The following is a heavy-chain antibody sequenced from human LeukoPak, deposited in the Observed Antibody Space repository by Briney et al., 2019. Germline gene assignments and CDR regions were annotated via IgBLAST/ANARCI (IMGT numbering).Heavy chain of an antibody. J-gene: IGHJ4*02. Sequence: PSQTLSLTCTVSGGSISSGGYYWSWIRQPPGKGLEWIGEINHSGSTNYNPSLKSRVTISVDTSKNQFSLKLSSVTAADTAVYYCARIFTMVRGARGRVNDYWGQGTLVTVSS. V-gene: IGHV4-39*07. CDR1: GGSISSGGYY. CDR3: ARIFTMVRGARGRVNDY. CDR2: INHSGST. D-gene: IGHD3-10*01.